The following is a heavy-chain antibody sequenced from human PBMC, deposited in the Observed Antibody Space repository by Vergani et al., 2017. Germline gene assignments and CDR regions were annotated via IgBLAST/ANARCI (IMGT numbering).Heavy chain of an antibody. CDR1: GGSISSYY. CDR3: ASSYRPVATFDY. J-gene: IGHJ4*02. D-gene: IGHD6-19*01. V-gene: IGHV4-59*01. Sequence: QVQLQESGPGLVKPSETLSLTCTVSGGSISSYYWSWIRQPPGKGLEWIGYIYYSGSTNYNPSRKSRVTISVDTSKNQFSLKLSSVTAADTAVYYCASSYRPVATFDYWGQGTLVTVSS. CDR2: IYYSGST.